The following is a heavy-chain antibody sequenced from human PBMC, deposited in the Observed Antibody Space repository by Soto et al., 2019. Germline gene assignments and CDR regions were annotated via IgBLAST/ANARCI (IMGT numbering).Heavy chain of an antibody. J-gene: IGHJ4*02. D-gene: IGHD3-22*01. V-gene: IGHV1-69*13. CDR2: IIPVFQTA. CDR1: GGLFSSYP. Sequence: SVKVSCKASGGLFSSYPISWVRQVPGRGLEWMGGIIPVFQTAYYTQRFQGRVTITADESTNTAYMELSSLRSEDTAIYYCARGGSGYTWLNEFWGQGTLVTVSS. CDR3: ARGGSGYTWLNEF.